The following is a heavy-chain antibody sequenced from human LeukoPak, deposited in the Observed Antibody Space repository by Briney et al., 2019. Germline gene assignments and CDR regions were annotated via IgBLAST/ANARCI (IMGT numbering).Heavy chain of an antibody. J-gene: IGHJ4*02. CDR1: GFTFSTYG. Sequence: GGSLRLSCVASGFTFSTYGMSWVRQAPGKGLEWVSAISGSGGSTYYADSVKGRFTISRDNSKNTLYLQMNSLRAEDTAVYYCAKDRSVVVPAAFFDYWGQGTLVTVSS. D-gene: IGHD2-2*01. V-gene: IGHV3-23*01. CDR2: ISGSGGST. CDR3: AKDRSVVVPAAFFDY.